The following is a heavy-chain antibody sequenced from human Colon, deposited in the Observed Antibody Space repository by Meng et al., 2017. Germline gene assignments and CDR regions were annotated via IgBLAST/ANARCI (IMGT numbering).Heavy chain of an antibody. CDR2: ISYDGSNK. CDR3: ARTLGAAAGTRYFDY. D-gene: IGHD6-13*01. J-gene: IGHJ4*02. CDR1: GFTFSSYA. V-gene: IGHV3-30*04. Sequence: GESLKISCAASGFTFSSYAMHWVRQAPGKGLEWVAVISYDGSNKYYTDSVKCRFTISSDNSKNTLYLQMNSMRAEDTAVYYCARTLGAAAGTRYFDYWGQGTLVTVSS.